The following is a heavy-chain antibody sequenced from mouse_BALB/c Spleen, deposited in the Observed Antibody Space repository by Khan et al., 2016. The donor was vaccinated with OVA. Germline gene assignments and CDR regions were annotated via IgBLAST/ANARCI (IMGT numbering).Heavy chain of an antibody. D-gene: IGHD2-14*01. CDR1: GYTFTSYT. CDR3: VRDGAYHRNDGWFAY. Sequence: VQLQQSGAALARPGASVKMSCKASGYTFTSYTIHWLKLRPGQGLDWIGLINPSNGYTNYNQKFKDKATLTADKSSTTVYMQLSSLTSDDSAVYNGVRDGAYHRNDGWFAYWGQGTLVTVSA. V-gene: IGHV1-4*01. CDR2: INPSNGYT. J-gene: IGHJ3*01.